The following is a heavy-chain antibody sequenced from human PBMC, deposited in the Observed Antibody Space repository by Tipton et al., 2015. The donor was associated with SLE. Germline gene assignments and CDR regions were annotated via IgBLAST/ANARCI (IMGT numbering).Heavy chain of an antibody. J-gene: IGHJ4*02. CDR2: IRYDGSNK. Sequence: SLRLSCAASGFTFSSYGMHWVRQAPGKGLGWVAFIRYDGSNKYYADSVKGRFTISRDNSKNTLYLQMNSLRAEDTAVYYCAKAPGIAAAGVLRYFDYWGQGTLVTVSS. CDR1: GFTFSSYG. V-gene: IGHV3-30*02. CDR3: AKAPGIAAAGVLRYFDY. D-gene: IGHD6-13*01.